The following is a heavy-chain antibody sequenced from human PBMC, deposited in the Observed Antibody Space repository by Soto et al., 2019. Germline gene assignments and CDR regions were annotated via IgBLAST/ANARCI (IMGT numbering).Heavy chain of an antibody. CDR3: ARDLIVVVPAAPYYYGMDV. CDR2: ISYDGSNK. CDR1: GFSFSNNG. V-gene: IGHV3-30*03. D-gene: IGHD2-2*01. J-gene: IGHJ6*02. Sequence: QVQLVESGGGVVQPGRSLRLSCAASGFSFSNNGMHWVRQAPGKGLEWVSIISYDGSNKYYADSVKGRFTISRDNSKNTLYLQMNSLRAEDTAVYYCARDLIVVVPAAPYYYGMDVWGQGTTVTVSS.